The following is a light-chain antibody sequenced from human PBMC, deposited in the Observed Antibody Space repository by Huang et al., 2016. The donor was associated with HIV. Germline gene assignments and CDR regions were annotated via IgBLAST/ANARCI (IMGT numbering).Light chain of an antibody. CDR3: MQALQTPV. Sequence: EIVMTQSPLSLPVTPGEPASISCRSSQSLLHSNGYNYLDWYLQKPGQSPQLLIYLGSNRASGVPDRFSGSGSGTDFTLKISIVEAEEVGIYYCMQALQTPVFGPGTRVDIK. J-gene: IGKJ3*01. CDR1: QSLLHSNGYNY. CDR2: LGS. V-gene: IGKV2-28*01.